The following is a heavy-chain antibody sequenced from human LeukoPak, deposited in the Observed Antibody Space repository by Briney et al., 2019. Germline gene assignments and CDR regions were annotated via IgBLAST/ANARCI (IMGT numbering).Heavy chain of an antibody. J-gene: IGHJ4*02. CDR1: GFTFSSYW. CDR3: ATTRDNIVVVPAAIPYFDY. D-gene: IGHD2-2*01. V-gene: IGHV3-7*01. Sequence: PGGSLRLSCAASGFTFSSYWMSWVRQAPGKGLEWVANIKQDGSEKYYVDSVKGRFTISRDNAKNSLYLQMNSLRAEDTAVYYCATTRDNIVVVPAAIPYFDYWGQGTLVTVSS. CDR2: IKQDGSEK.